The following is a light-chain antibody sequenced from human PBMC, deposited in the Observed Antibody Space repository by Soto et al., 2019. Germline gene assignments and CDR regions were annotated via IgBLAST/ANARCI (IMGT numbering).Light chain of an antibody. CDR3: LQYQSYWT. CDR1: QSISRQ. J-gene: IGKJ1*01. V-gene: IGKV1-5*03. CDR2: QAS. Sequence: DIQMTQSPSTLSASVGDRVSITCRASQSISRQLAWYQQKPGKAPNLLIYQASNLETGVPSRFTGSGSGTEFTLTISILEPDDLAIYYCLQYQSYWTFVQENKVEVK.